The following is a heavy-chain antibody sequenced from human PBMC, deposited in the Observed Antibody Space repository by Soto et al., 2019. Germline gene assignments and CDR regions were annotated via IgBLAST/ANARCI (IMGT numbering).Heavy chain of an antibody. J-gene: IGHJ3*02. CDR2: IYYSGST. CDR3: ARVWGGAFDI. V-gene: IGHV4-59*01. CDR1: GGSISSYY. D-gene: IGHD3-10*01. Sequence: SETLSLTCTVSGGSISSYYWSWIRQPPGKGLEWIGYIYYSGSTNYNPSLKSRATISVDTSKNQFFLKLSSVTAADTAVYYCARVWGGAFDIWGQGTMVTVSS.